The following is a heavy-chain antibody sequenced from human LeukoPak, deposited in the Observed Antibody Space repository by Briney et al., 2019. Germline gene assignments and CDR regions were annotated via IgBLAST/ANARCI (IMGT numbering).Heavy chain of an antibody. CDR2: IYHYNGDT. V-gene: IGHV1-18*01. J-gene: IGHJ4*02. CDR1: GYTFTSFR. CDR3: ARHMTGGTYFYC. D-gene: IGHD1-14*01. Sequence: ASAKVSCKPSGYTFTSFRISWVPDTPGQRLEWMGWIYHYNGDTKYAQRFQGRVSMTTDTSTSTAYMELRSLRSDDTAVFYCARHMTGGTYFYCWGQGTLVTVSS.